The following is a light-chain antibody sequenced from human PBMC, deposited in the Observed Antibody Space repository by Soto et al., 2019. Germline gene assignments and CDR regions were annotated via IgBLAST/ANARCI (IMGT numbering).Light chain of an antibody. Sequence: IQMTQSPSSLSASXXDXXXXXXXXSQSISSYLNWYQQKPGKAPKLLIYAASSLQSGVPSRFSGSGSGTDFTLTISSLQPEDFATYYCQQSYSTPRTFGQGTKVDIK. CDR1: QSISSY. CDR2: AAS. J-gene: IGKJ1*01. V-gene: IGKV1-39*01. CDR3: QQSYSTPRT.